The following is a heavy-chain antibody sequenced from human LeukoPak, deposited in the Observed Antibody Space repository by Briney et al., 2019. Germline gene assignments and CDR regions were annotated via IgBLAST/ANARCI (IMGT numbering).Heavy chain of an antibody. Sequence: GGSLRLSCAASGFTFCIYWMHWVRDGPGAGRGWVSRINSDGSSTSYADSVKGRFSISRDNTKNTLYLQMNSLRAEDTAVYYCARDAYIEVYYYGMDVWGQGTTVTVSS. CDR1: GFTFCIYW. CDR2: INSDGSST. V-gene: IGHV3-74*01. CDR3: ARDAYIEVYYYGMDV. D-gene: IGHD2-15*01. J-gene: IGHJ6*02.